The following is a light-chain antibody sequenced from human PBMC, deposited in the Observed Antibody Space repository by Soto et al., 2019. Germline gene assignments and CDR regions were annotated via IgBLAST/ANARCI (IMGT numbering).Light chain of an antibody. CDR3: AAWDDSLSGRV. Sequence: HFMLTQPPSASGTPGQRVTISCSGSSSNIGSNYVYWYQQLPGTAPKLLIYRNNQRPSGVPDRFSGSKSGTSASLAISGLRSEDEADYYCAAWDDSLSGRVFGGGTKVTVL. CDR2: RNN. V-gene: IGLV1-47*01. J-gene: IGLJ2*01. CDR1: SSNIGSNY.